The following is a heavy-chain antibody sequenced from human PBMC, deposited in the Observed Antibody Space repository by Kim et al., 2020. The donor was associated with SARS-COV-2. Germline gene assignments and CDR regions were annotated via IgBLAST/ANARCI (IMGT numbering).Heavy chain of an antibody. V-gene: IGHV3-30*01. Sequence: YADSVKGRFTISRDNSKNTLYLQMNSLRAEDTAVYYCARLRVGATPDFDYWGQGTLVTVSS. D-gene: IGHD1-26*01. CDR3: ARLRVGATPDFDY. J-gene: IGHJ4*02.